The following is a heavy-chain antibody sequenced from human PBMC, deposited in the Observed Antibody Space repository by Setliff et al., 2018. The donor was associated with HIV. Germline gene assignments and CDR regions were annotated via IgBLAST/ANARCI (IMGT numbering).Heavy chain of an antibody. J-gene: IGHJ4*02. Sequence: GSLRLSCAASGFTVSSNYMSWVRQAPGEGLECVSAISGSGGSTYYADSVKGRFTISRDNSKNSLYLQMNSLRSEDTAVYYCAREGPQTGDHSLALFWGQGTVVTVSS. V-gene: IGHV3-23*01. CDR3: AREGPQTGDHSLALF. CDR2: ISGSGGST. CDR1: GFTVSSNY. D-gene: IGHD7-27*01.